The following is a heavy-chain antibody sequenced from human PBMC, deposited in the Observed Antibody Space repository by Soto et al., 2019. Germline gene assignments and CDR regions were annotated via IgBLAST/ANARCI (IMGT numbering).Heavy chain of an antibody. D-gene: IGHD6-6*01. CDR1: GGSISSGGYY. Sequence: QVQLQESGPGLVKPSQTLSLTCTVSGGSISSGGYYWTWIRQHPGKGLEWIGYIYYSGSTYYNPSLKSRVTISVDTSKNQFSLKLSSVTAADTAVYFCARVSASGPHKPYYFDYWGQGTLVTVSP. CDR3: ARVSASGPHKPYYFDY. CDR2: IYYSGST. J-gene: IGHJ4*02. V-gene: IGHV4-31*03.